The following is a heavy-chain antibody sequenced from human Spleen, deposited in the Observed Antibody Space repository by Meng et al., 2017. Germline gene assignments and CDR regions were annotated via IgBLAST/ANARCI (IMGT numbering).Heavy chain of an antibody. CDR2: INHSGST. CDR1: GGSFSGYY. V-gene: IGHV4-34*01. J-gene: IGHJ4*02. D-gene: IGHD1-14*01. CDR3: ARNLVGSSLDY. Sequence: VPLHRGGAGRLKPSETLSLPCAVYGGSFSGYYWSWIRQPPGKGLEWIGEINHSGSTNYNPSLESRATISVDTSQNNLSLKLSSVTAADTAVYFCARNLVGSSLDYWGQGTLVTVSS.